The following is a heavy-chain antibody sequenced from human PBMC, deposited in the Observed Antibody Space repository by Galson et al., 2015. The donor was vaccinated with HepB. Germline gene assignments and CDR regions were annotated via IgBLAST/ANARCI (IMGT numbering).Heavy chain of an antibody. Sequence: SVKVSCKASGGTFSSYAISWVRQAPGQGLEWMGGIIPIFGTANYAQKFQGRVTITADESTSTAYMELSSLRSEDTAVYYCVFLRGNDLKPLDYWGQGTLVTVSS. J-gene: IGHJ4*02. CDR2: IIPIFGTA. CDR3: VFLRGNDLKPLDY. V-gene: IGHV1-69*13. D-gene: IGHD4-23*01. CDR1: GGTFSSYA.